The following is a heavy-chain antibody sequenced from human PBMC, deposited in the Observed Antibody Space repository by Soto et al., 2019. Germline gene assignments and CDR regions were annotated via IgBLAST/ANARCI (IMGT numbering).Heavy chain of an antibody. CDR2: ISAYNGNT. J-gene: IGHJ4*02. CDR3: ARGYILPGYFKICYFLEQ. Sequence: ASVKVSCKASGYTFTSYSISWVRQAPGQGLEWMGWISAYNGNTNYAQKLQGRVTMTTDTSTSTAYMELRSLRSDDTAVYYCARGYILPGYFKICYFLEQRGQGTLVNVSS. V-gene: IGHV1-18*01. D-gene: IGHD3-9*01. CDR1: GYTFTSYS.